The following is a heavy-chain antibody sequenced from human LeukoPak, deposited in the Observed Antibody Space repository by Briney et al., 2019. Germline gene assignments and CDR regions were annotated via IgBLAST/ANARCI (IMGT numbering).Heavy chain of an antibody. J-gene: IGHJ4*02. D-gene: IGHD6-19*01. CDR3: ARDSSGGPWYYFDY. CDR1: GYTFTGYY. V-gene: IGHV1-2*02. CDR2: INPNSGGT. Sequence: GASVKVSCRASGYTFTGYYMHWVRQAPGQGLEWMGWINPNSGGTKYAQMFQGRVTMARDTSISTVYMELNSLRSDDTAVYYCARDSSGGPWYYFDYWGQGTLVTVSS.